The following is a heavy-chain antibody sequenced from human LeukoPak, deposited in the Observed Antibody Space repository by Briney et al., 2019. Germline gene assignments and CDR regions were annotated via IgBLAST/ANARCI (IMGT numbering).Heavy chain of an antibody. CDR1: GFTFSSYA. D-gene: IGHD5-18*01. CDR3: ARSGTAMVKPFDY. V-gene: IGHV3-30*04. CDR2: ISYDGSNK. J-gene: IGHJ4*02. Sequence: GGSLRLSCAASGFTFSSYAMHWVRQAPGKGLEWVAVISYDGSNKYYADSVKGRFTISRDNSKNTLYLQMNSLRAEDTAVYYCARSGTAMVKPFDYWGQGTLVTVSS.